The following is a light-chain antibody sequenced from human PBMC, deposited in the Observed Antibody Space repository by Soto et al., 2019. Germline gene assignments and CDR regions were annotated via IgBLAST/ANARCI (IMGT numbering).Light chain of an antibody. V-gene: IGKV3-15*01. Sequence: EIVLPQPPPTPSVSLGRSDTLSFRASQSVSLSLAWYQMRPGQPHRLLIYGASNRATDIPHRFSGSGSGTDFTLTIRRLQSEDFAVYFCQKYHIWPSWTGGQGDPVDIK. CDR3: QKYHIWPSWT. CDR2: GAS. CDR1: QSVSLS. J-gene: IGKJ1*01.